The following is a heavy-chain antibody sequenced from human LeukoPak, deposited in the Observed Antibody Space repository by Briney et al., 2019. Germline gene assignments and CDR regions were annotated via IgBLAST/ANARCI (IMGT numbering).Heavy chain of an antibody. CDR3: ASYSAAHERSDY. D-gene: IGHD2-21*01. J-gene: IGHJ4*02. Sequence: GGSLRLSCAASGFTVSSNYMSWVRQAPGRGLEWVSVIYKDGSTYYSESMKGRFIISRDNSKNTPYLQMNSLRAEDTAVYYCASYSAAHERSDYWGQGTLVTVSS. V-gene: IGHV3-53*05. CDR2: IYKDGST. CDR1: GFTVSSNY.